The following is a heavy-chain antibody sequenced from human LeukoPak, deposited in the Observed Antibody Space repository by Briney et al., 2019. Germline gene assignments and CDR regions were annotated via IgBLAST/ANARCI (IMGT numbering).Heavy chain of an antibody. CDR2: IIPIFGTA. CDR1: GGTFSSYA. D-gene: IGHD6-19*01. Sequence: SLKVSCTPSGGTFSSYAISWVRQAPGQGLEWMGGIIPIFGTANYAQKFQGRDTITADKSTSTAYMELSSLRSEDTAVYYCAHQRRGVAVAPPGTFDYWGQGTLVTVSS. V-gene: IGHV1-69*06. J-gene: IGHJ4*02. CDR3: AHQRRGVAVAPPGTFDY.